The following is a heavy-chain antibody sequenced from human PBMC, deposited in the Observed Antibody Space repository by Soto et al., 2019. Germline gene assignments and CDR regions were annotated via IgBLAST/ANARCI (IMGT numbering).Heavy chain of an antibody. J-gene: IGHJ3*02. CDR1: GFTFSFHW. D-gene: IGHD3-10*01. V-gene: IGHV3-74*01. CDR2: INGPGSWT. Sequence: EVQLVESGGGLVQPGGSLRLCCAASGFTFSFHWMHWVRQGPGKGLEWVSRINGPGSWTSYADSVKGRFTISRDNAKNTMCLAMNHMTVEDTAVYFCASERRHSPDSERRTDGLDIWGQGTAVTVSS. CDR3: ASERRHSPDSERRTDGLDI.